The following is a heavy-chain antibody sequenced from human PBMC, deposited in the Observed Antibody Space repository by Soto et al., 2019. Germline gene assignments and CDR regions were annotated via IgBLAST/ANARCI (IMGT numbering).Heavy chain of an antibody. J-gene: IGHJ4*02. V-gene: IGHV3-30-3*02. D-gene: IGHD1-26*01. CDR1: GFTFSSYA. CDR3: AKEAVPAPWELRFDC. CDR2: ISYDGSNK. Sequence: LRLSCAASGFTFSSYAMHWVRQAPGKGLEWVAVISYDGSNKYYADSVKGRFTISRDNSKNTLYLQMNSLRAEDTAVYYCAKEAVPAPWELRFDCWGQGTLVTVSS.